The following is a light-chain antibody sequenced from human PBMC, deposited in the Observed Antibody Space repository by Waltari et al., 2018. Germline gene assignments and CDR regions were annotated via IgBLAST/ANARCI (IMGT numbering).Light chain of an antibody. CDR2: GNS. CDR3: QSYDSSLRGGSGDYV. J-gene: IGLJ1*01. V-gene: IGLV1-40*01. Sequence: QSVLTQPPSVSGAPGQRVTISCTGSSSNIGAGYDVHWYQQLPGTAPKLLIYGNSNRPSGVPDRFSGSNSGTSASLSITGLQAEDEADYYCQSYDSSLRGGSGDYVFGTGTKVTVL. CDR1: SSNIGAGYD.